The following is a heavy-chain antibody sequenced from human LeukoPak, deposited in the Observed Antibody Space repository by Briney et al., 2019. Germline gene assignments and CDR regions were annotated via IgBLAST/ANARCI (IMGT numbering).Heavy chain of an antibody. CDR3: AREVGEEVYYYYYYMDV. CDR1: GGSISGDF. Sequence: PSETLSLTCNVTGGSISGDFWSWIRQPAGKALEWIGRTYSDGNTNYNPSLKSRVTMSVDTSKNQVSLKLSSVTAADTAMYYCAREVGEEVYYYYYYMDVWGKGTTVTVSS. J-gene: IGHJ6*03. CDR2: TYSDGNT. V-gene: IGHV4-4*07. D-gene: IGHD3-16*01.